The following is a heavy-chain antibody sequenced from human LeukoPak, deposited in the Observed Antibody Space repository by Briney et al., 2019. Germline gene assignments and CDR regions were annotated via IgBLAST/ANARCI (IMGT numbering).Heavy chain of an antibody. J-gene: IGHJ5*02. D-gene: IGHD3-10*01. CDR2: IHYSGRT. CDR3: ARGGGWFDP. Sequence: SETLSLTCTVSDGSLGSYYWSWIRQPPGKGLEWIGYIHYSGRTTYNPSLKSRLTITVDTSKNQFSLKLSSVTAADTAVYYCARGGGWFDPWGQGTLVTVSS. CDR1: DGSLGSYY. V-gene: IGHV4-59*01.